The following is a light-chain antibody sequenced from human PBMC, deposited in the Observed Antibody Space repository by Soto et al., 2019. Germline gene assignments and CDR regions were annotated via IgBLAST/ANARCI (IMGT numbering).Light chain of an antibody. CDR1: SSDVGVYNY. V-gene: IGLV2-11*01. CDR2: DVS. CDR3: CPYAGSYTFV. Sequence: QSVLTQPRSVSGSPGQSVTISCTGTSSDVGVYNYVSWYQQCPGKAPKIMIYDVSKRPSGVPDRFSGSKSDNTASLTISGLQAEDEADYYCCPYAGSYTFVFGIGTKVTVL. J-gene: IGLJ1*01.